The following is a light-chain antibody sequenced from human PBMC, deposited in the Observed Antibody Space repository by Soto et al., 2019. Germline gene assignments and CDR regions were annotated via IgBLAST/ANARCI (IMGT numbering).Light chain of an antibody. CDR3: HHYGSYPTLVR. V-gene: IGKV3-20*01. J-gene: IGKJ3*01. Sequence: EIVLTQSPGTLSLSPGERATLSCRASQSVSSSYLAWYQQKPGQAPRLLIYGASSRATGIPDKFSGSGSGTNFTLNISRVEPGGCAGYYCHHYGSYPTLVRFRPGTKVDIK. CDR2: GAS. CDR1: QSVSSSY.